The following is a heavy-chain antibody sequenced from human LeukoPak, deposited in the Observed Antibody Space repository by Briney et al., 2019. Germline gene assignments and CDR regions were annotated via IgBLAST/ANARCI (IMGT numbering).Heavy chain of an antibody. D-gene: IGHD6-13*01. CDR2: IIPIFGTA. V-gene: IGHV1-69*05. CDR1: GSTFSSYA. Sequence: GASVKVSCKASGSTFSSYAISWVRQAPGQGLEWMGGIIPIFGTANYAQKFQGRVTITTDESTSTAYMELSSLRSEDTAVYYCARDRAPNYSSRSGPYYFDYWGQGTLVTVSS. J-gene: IGHJ4*02. CDR3: ARDRAPNYSSRSGPYYFDY.